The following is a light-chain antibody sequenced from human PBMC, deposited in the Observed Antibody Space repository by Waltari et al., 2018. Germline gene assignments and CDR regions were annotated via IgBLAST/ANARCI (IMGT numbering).Light chain of an antibody. Sequence: DIVMTQSRLSLRVTPGEPASISCRSSQSLLASNGYNYFDWYLQRPWQSPQLLIYLGSNRASGVPDRFSGSGSGTDFTLKISRVEAEDIGVYYCMQALTSPLTFGGGTKVEIK. CDR1: QSLLASNGYNY. CDR3: MQALTSPLT. J-gene: IGKJ4*01. V-gene: IGKV2-28*01. CDR2: LGS.